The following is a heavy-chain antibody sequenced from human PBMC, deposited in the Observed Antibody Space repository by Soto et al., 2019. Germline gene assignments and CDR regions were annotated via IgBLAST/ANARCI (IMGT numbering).Heavy chain of an antibody. Sequence: GGSLRLSCTASGFTFGDYAMSWFRQAPGKGLEWVGFIRSKAYGGTTEYAASVKGRFTISRDDSKSIAYLQMNSLKTEDTAVYYCTREYYDSSGYHTRPISFDYWGQGTLVTVSS. D-gene: IGHD3-22*01. CDR2: IRSKAYGGTT. J-gene: IGHJ4*02. CDR1: GFTFGDYA. V-gene: IGHV3-49*03. CDR3: TREYYDSSGYHTRPISFDY.